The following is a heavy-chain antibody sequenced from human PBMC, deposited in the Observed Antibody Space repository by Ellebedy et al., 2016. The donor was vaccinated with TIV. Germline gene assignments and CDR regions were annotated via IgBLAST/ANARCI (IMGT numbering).Heavy chain of an antibody. D-gene: IGHD6-13*01. CDR2: IYSGGST. CDR1: GFTVSSNY. CDR3: ARDRLSSWYGGDWFDP. V-gene: IGHV3-53*05. J-gene: IGHJ5*02. Sequence: GESLKISCAASGFTVSSNYMSWVRQAPGKGLEWVSVIYSGGSTYYADSVKGRFTISRDNSKNTLYLQMNSLRAEDTAVYYCARDRLSSWYGGDWFDPWGQGTLVTVSS.